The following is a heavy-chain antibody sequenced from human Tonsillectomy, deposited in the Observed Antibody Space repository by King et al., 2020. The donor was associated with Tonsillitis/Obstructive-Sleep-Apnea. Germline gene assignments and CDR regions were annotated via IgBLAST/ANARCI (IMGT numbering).Heavy chain of an antibody. V-gene: IGHV1-69*01. D-gene: IGHD3-3*01. J-gene: IGHJ6*03. CDR2: IIPIFGTA. Sequence: VQLVQSGAEVKKPGSSVKVSCKASGGTFSSYAISWVRQAPGQGLEWMGGIIPIFGTANYAQKFQGRVTITADESTSTAYMELSSLRSEDTAVYYCGIYRFWGWLTTHYMDVGGKGTTVTVPS. CDR3: GIYRFWGWLTTHYMDV. CDR1: GGTFSSYA.